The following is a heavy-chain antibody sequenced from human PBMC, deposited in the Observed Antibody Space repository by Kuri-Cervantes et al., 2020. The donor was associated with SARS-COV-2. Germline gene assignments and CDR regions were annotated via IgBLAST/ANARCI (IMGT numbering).Heavy chain of an antibody. D-gene: IGHD6-19*01. Sequence: GGSLRLSCAASGFIFSNAWMSWVRQAPGKGLEWIGRIKSRADGGTRDYVAPVKSRFTLSRDDSTNTLYLQMNSLKTEDTAVYYCTTGSVRGQWLEPRRHDGFDLWGQGTMVTVSS. V-gene: IGHV3-15*01. CDR2: IKSRADGGTR. CDR3: TTGSVRGQWLEPRRHDGFDL. CDR1: GFIFSNAW. J-gene: IGHJ3*01.